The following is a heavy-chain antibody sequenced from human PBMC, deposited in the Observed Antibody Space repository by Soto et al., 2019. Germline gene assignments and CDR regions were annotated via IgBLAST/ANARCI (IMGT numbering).Heavy chain of an antibody. CDR2: IYHSGST. D-gene: IGHD1-26*01. Sequence: PAETLSLTCAVSGGSISSSNWWSVVRQPPGKGLEWIGEIYHSGSTNYNPSLKSRVTISVDKSKNQFSLKLSSVTAADTAVYYCAREVEWELLPVAFDIWGQGTMVTVSS. CDR1: GGSISSSNW. J-gene: IGHJ3*02. CDR3: AREVEWELLPVAFDI. V-gene: IGHV4-4*02.